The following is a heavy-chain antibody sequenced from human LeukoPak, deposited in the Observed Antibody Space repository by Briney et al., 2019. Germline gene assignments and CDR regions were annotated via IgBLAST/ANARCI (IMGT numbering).Heavy chain of an antibody. Sequence: ASVKVSCKASGYTFISSGISWVRQAPGQGLEWMGWISAYNGNTNYAQKLQGRVTMTTDTSTSTACMELRSLRSDDTAVYYCARDNVVVVPAVAPQYWGQGTLVTVSS. V-gene: IGHV1-18*01. D-gene: IGHD2-2*01. CDR1: GYTFISSG. CDR2: ISAYNGNT. J-gene: IGHJ4*02. CDR3: ARDNVVVVPAVAPQY.